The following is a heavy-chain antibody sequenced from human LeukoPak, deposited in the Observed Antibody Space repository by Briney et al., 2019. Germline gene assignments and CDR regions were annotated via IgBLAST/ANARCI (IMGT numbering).Heavy chain of an antibody. CDR2: INHSGST. Sequence: SETLSLTCAVYGGSFSGYYWSWTRQPPGKGLEWIGEINHSGSTNYNPSLKSRVTTSVDTSKNQFSLKLSSVTAADTAVYYCARGPRMTRTYYYYYGMDVWGQGTTVTVSS. D-gene: IGHD2-15*01. J-gene: IGHJ6*02. CDR1: GGSFSGYY. CDR3: ARGPRMTRTYYYYYGMDV. V-gene: IGHV4-34*01.